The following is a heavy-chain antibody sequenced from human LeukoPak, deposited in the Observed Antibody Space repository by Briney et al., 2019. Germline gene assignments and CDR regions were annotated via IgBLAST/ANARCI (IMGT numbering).Heavy chain of an antibody. D-gene: IGHD3-16*01. J-gene: IGHJ6*03. Sequence: PSETLSLTCAVYGGSFSGYYWSWIRQPPGKGLEWIGEINHSGSTNYNPSLKSRVTISVDTSKNQFSLKLSSVTAADTAVYYSAREEIMAIREVDNYYLYYYMDVWGKGTTVTISS. CDR3: AREEIMAIREVDNYYLYYYMDV. V-gene: IGHV4-34*01. CDR2: INHSGST. CDR1: GGSFSGYY.